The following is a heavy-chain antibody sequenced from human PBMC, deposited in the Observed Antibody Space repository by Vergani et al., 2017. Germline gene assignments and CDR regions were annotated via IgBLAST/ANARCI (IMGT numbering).Heavy chain of an antibody. CDR3: AGHFITGTTKIKEGGFDP. J-gene: IGHJ5*02. D-gene: IGHD1/OR15-1a*01. CDR2: IYHSGST. V-gene: IGHV4-4*02. Sequence: QVQLQESGPGLVKPSGTLSLTCAVSGGSISSSNWWSWVRQPPGKGLEWIGEIYHSGSTNYNPSLKSRVTISVDKSKNQFSLKLSSVTAADTAVYYCAGHFITGTTKIKEGGFDPWGQGTLVTVSS. CDR1: GGSISSSNW.